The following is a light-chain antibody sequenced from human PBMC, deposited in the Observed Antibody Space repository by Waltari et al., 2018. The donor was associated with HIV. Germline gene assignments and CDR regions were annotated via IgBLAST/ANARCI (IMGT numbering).Light chain of an antibody. CDR3: CSYAGSFWV. Sequence: QSALTQPRSVSGSPGQSVTISCTGASSDVGFYNYVSWYQQHPGKAPKLMIYDVNKRPSGVPARVSGSKSGNTASLTISGLQAEDEADYYCCSYAGSFWVFGGGTKLTVL. V-gene: IGLV2-11*01. J-gene: IGLJ3*02. CDR2: DVN. CDR1: SSDVGFYNY.